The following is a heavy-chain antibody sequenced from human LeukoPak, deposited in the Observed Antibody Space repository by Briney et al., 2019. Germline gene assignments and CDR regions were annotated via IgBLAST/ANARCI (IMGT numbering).Heavy chain of an antibody. CDR2: IRYDGSNK. CDR1: GFTFSSYG. J-gene: IGHJ4*02. Sequence: SGGSLRLSCAASGFTFSSYGMHWVRQAPGKGLEWVAFIRYDGSNKYYADSVKGRFTISRDNSKNTLYLQMNSLRAEDTAVYYCASLWFGELFGFDYWGQGTLVTVSS. V-gene: IGHV3-30*02. CDR3: ASLWFGELFGFDY. D-gene: IGHD3-10*01.